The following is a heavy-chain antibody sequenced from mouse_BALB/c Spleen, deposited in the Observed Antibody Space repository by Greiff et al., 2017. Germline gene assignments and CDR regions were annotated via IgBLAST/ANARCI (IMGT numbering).Heavy chain of an antibody. CDR3: ARVYFDD. J-gene: IGHJ2*01. CDR2: IDPENGNT. CDR1: GFNIKDYY. V-gene: IGHV14-1*02. Sequence: VQLQQSGAELVRPGALVKLSCKASGFNIKDYYMHWVKQRPEQGLEWIGWIDPENGNTIYDPKFQGKASITADTSSNTAYLQLSSLTSDDTAVYYCARVYFDDWGQGTTLTVSS.